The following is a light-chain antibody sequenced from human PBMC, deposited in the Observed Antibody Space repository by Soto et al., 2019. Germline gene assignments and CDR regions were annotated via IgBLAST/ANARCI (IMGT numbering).Light chain of an antibody. V-gene: IGLV1-40*01. Sequence: QSVLTQPPSVSGAPGQRVTISCTGSSSNIGAGYDVHWYQQLPGTAPKLLIHGNRNRPSGVPDRFSGSKSGTSASLAITGLQAEDEADYYCQSYDSSMSRSVFGGGTKLTVL. CDR1: SSNIGAGYD. CDR2: GNR. CDR3: QSYDSSMSRSV. J-gene: IGLJ2*01.